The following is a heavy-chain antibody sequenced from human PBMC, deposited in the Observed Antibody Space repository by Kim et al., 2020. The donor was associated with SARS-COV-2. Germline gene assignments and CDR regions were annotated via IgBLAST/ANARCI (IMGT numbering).Heavy chain of an antibody. V-gene: IGHV4-31*03. Sequence: SETLSLTCSVSADSISSNTYFWSWIRQHPGQGLEWIGHISNIGSASYNASLKSRVTISIDTSKSQFFLTLSSVTAADTAVYYCTSGGSATKVDYWGQGTL. J-gene: IGHJ4*02. CDR1: ADSISSNTYF. CDR2: ISNIGSA. CDR3: TSGGSATKVDY.